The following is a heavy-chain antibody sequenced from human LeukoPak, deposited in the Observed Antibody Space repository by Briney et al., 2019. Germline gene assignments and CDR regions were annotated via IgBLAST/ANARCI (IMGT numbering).Heavy chain of an antibody. J-gene: IGHJ4*02. CDR1: GFTFSDYY. D-gene: IGHD2-2*01. CDR2: ISSSGSTI. V-gene: IGHV3-11*01. CDR3: ARDKGAPAALFDY. Sequence: NPGGSLRLSCAASGFTFSDYYMSWIRQAPGKGLEWVSYISSSGSTIYYADSVKGRFTISRDNAKNSLYLQMNGLRAEDTAVYYCARDKGAPAALFDYWGQGTLVTVSS.